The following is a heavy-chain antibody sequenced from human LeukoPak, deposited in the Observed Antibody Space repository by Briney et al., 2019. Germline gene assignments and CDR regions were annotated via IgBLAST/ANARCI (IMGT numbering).Heavy chain of an antibody. CDR1: GFTFSSYA. J-gene: IGHJ6*03. V-gene: IGHV3-23*01. Sequence: GGSLRLSCAASGFTFSSYAMSWVRQAPGKGLEWVSAISGSGGSTYYADSVKGRFTISRDNSKNTLYLQMNSLRAEDTAVYYCAKDYGDYGGYYYYYMDVWGKGTTVTVSS. CDR2: ISGSGGST. D-gene: IGHD4-17*01. CDR3: AKDYGDYGGYYYYYMDV.